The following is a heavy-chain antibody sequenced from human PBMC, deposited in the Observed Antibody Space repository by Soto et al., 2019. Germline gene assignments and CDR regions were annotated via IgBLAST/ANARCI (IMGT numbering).Heavy chain of an antibody. J-gene: IGHJ5*02. D-gene: IGHD6-19*01. CDR2: ISGSGGST. V-gene: IGHV3-23*01. Sequence: PGGSLRLSCAASGFTFSSYAMSWVRQAPGKGLEWVSAISGSGGSTYYADSVKGRFTISRDNSKNTLYLQMNSLRADDTAVYYCAKDSSGWYYNWFDPWGQGTLVTVSS. CDR1: GFTFSSYA. CDR3: AKDSSGWYYNWFDP.